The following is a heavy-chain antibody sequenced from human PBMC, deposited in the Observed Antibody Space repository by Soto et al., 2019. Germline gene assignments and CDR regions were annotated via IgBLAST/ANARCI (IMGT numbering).Heavy chain of an antibody. D-gene: IGHD3-22*01. CDR1: GFTFSDNY. CDR2: ISSSGTTI. J-gene: IGHJ5*01. Sequence: PGVSLRLSCAASGFTFSDNYMSWIRRAPGKGLEWVSYISSSGTTIYYGDSVKGRFTISRDNAKNSLYLQMNSLRAEDTAIYYCARGHDRRVVVRTFDFWGQGTPVTVSS. CDR3: ARGHDRRVVVRTFDF. V-gene: IGHV3-11*01.